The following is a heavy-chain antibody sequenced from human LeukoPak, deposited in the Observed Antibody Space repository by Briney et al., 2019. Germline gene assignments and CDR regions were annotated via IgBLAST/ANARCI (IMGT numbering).Heavy chain of an antibody. CDR1: GGTFSGYT. D-gene: IGHD6-19*01. Sequence: ASVKVSCKASGGTFSGYTISWVRQAPGQGLGWMGRIIPILGIANYAQKFRGRVTITADKSTSTAYMELSSLRSEDTAVYYCARVAAVAGTPLRWFDPWGQGTLVTVSS. CDR2: IIPILGIA. CDR3: ARVAAVAGTPLRWFDP. V-gene: IGHV1-69*02. J-gene: IGHJ5*02.